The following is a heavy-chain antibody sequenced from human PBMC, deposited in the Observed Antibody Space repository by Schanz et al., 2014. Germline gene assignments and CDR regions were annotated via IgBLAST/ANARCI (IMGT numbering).Heavy chain of an antibody. D-gene: IGHD5-12*01. J-gene: IGHJ4*02. V-gene: IGHV3-23*01. Sequence: EVQLLESGGGLVEPGGSLRLSCAASGFSFSSYAMGWVRQARGKGLEWVSAILGLASTTYYADSVKGRFTISRDNSKNLLYLQMNSLRAEDTAVYYCARKVVATIGGYYDNWGQGTLXIVSS. CDR1: GFSFSSYA. CDR2: ILGLASTT. CDR3: ARKVVATIGGYYDN.